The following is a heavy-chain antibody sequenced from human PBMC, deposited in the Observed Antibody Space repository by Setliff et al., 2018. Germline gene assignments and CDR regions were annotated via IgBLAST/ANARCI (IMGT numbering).Heavy chain of an antibody. CDR3: ARGGGSYCAVNNCPPYWFDY. V-gene: IGHV1-2*02. CDR1: GYSFTGYY. D-gene: IGHD2-21*01. J-gene: IGHJ4*02. Sequence: GASVKVSCKASGYSFTGYYVNWVRQAPGQGLEWMGWIKPSNGDTNYAQKFQGRVTMTRDTSINTVYMDLSGLTSDDTAVYFCARGGGSYCAVNNCPPYWFDYWGLGTLVTVSS. CDR2: IKPSNGDT.